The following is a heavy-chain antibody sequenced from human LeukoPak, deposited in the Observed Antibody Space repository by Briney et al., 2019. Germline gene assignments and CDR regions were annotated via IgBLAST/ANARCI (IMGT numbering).Heavy chain of an antibody. D-gene: IGHD6-13*01. CDR1: GGSISSTSHY. Sequence: PSETLSLTCTVSGGSISSTSHYWSWIRQPPGKGLEWIGSMHYSGSTYYNPSLKSRVTISVDTSKNQFSLKLTSVTAADTAMYYCARHREKSSTYSGIDWFDPWGQGTLVTVSS. CDR3: ARHREKSSTYSGIDWFDP. J-gene: IGHJ5*02. CDR2: MHYSGST. V-gene: IGHV4-39*01.